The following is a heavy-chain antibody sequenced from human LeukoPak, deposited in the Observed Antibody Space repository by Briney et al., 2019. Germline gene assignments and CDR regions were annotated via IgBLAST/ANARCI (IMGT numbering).Heavy chain of an antibody. V-gene: IGHV4-39*07. Sequence: PSETLSLTCIVPGGSISSSSYYWAWIRQPPGKGLEWIGTFSCGGSAYYNPSLTSRVSISKDTSDNQFSLRLYSMTAADTAVYYCARKQTGTMYDVWGQGTQVTVSS. D-gene: IGHD1-7*01. CDR2: FSCGGSA. CDR1: GGSISSSSYY. CDR3: ARKQTGTMYDV. J-gene: IGHJ4*02.